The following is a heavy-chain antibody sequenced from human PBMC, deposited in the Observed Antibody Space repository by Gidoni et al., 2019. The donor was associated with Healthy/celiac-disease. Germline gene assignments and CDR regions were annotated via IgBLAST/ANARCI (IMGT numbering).Heavy chain of an antibody. CDR2: IYYSGST. CDR3: ARQYCTNGVCFTPRFDY. Sequence: QLQLQESGPGLVKPSETLSLTCTVSGGSISSSRYYWGWIRQPPGKGLEWIGSIYYSGSTYYNPSLKSRVTISVDTSKNQFALKLSSVTAADTAVYYCARQYCTNGVCFTPRFDYWGQGTLVTVSS. D-gene: IGHD2-8*01. CDR1: GGSISSSRYY. V-gene: IGHV4-39*01. J-gene: IGHJ4*02.